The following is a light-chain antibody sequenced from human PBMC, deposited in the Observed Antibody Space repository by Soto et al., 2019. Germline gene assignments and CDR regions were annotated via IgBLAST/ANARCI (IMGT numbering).Light chain of an antibody. CDR3: QQYDNWPPAS. CDR1: QSVSTN. Sequence: EIVMTQSPATLSVSPGERATLSCRASQSVSTNLAWYQQKPGQAPRLLIYAASTRATGIPVRFSGSGSGTEFTLTISSLQSEDFAVYYCQQYDNWPPASFGQGTKLEIK. V-gene: IGKV3-15*01. J-gene: IGKJ2*03. CDR2: AAS.